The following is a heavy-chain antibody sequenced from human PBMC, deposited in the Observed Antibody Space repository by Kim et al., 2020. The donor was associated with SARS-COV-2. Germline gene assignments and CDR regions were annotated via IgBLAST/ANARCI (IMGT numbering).Heavy chain of an antibody. Sequence: ASVKVSCKASGYTFTSYAMNWVRQAPGQGLEWMGWINTNTGNPTYAQGFTGRFVFSLDTSVSTTYLQISSLKAEDTAVYYCARENDDFWSGFNPYYYYGMDVWGQGTTVTVSS. J-gene: IGHJ6*02. CDR3: ARENDDFWSGFNPYYYYGMDV. V-gene: IGHV7-4-1*02. CDR2: INTNTGNP. D-gene: IGHD3-3*01. CDR1: GYTFTSYA.